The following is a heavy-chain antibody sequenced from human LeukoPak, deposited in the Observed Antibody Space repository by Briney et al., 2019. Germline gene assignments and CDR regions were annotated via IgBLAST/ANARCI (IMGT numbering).Heavy chain of an antibody. V-gene: IGHV3-7*01. Sequence: GGSLRLSCAASGFAFSSYWMSWVRQAPGKGLEWVANIKQDGSEKYYVDSVKGRFTISRDNAKNSLYLQMNSLRAEDTAVYYCVGPNGAFDIWGQGTMVTVSS. CDR2: IKQDGSEK. J-gene: IGHJ3*02. CDR3: VGPNGAFDI. CDR1: GFAFSSYW.